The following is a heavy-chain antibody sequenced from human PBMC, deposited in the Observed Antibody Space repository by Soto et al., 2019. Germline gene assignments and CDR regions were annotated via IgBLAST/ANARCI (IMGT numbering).Heavy chain of an antibody. V-gene: IGHV4-59*08. D-gene: IGHD4-17*01. CDR3: ARLITVTPYYFDY. Sequence: SETLSLTCTVCGGSISSYYWSWIRQPPGKGLEWIGYIYYSGSTNYNPSLKSRVTISVDTSKNQFSLKLSSVTAADTAVYYCARLITVTPYYFDYWGQGTLVTVSS. CDR2: IYYSGST. CDR1: GGSISSYY. J-gene: IGHJ4*02.